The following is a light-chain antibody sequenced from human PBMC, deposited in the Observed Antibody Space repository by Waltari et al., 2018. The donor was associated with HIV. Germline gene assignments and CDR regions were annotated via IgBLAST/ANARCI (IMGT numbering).Light chain of an antibody. CDR3: SSYTSSSTPGV. CDR1: SSDVGGYNS. V-gene: IGLV2-14*01. J-gene: IGLJ2*01. Sequence: QSALTQPAPVSGSPGQSITISCTGTSSDVGGYNSVSWYQPHPGKAPKLMIYDVSNRPSGVSNRFSGSKSGNTASLTISGLQAEDEADYYCSSYTSSSTPGVFGGGTKLTVL. CDR2: DVS.